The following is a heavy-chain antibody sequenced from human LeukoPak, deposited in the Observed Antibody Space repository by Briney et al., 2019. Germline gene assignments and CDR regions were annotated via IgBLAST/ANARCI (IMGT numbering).Heavy chain of an antibody. V-gene: IGHV1-69*05. J-gene: IGHJ6*03. CDR2: IIPIFGTA. D-gene: IGHD6-6*01. Sequence: SVKVSCKASGGTFSSYAISWVRQAPGQGLEWMGGIIPIFGTANYAQKFQGRVTITTDESTSTAYMELSSLRSEDTAVYYCARAVLEYSSSSAYYYYMDVWGKGTTVTVSS. CDR3: ARAVLEYSSSSAYYYYMDV. CDR1: GGTFSSYA.